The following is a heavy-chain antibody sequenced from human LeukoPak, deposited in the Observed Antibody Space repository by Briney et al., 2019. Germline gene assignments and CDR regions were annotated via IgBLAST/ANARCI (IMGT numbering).Heavy chain of an antibody. D-gene: IGHD2-2*01. CDR2: IKQDGSEK. J-gene: IGHJ6*03. CDR3: ARAYSLVPAAMRYYYYMDV. Sequence: GGSLRLSCAASGFTFSSYWMSWVRQAQGKGLEWVANIKQDGSEKYYVDSVKGRFTISRDNAKNSLYLQMNSLRAEDTAVYYCARAYSLVPAAMRYYYYMDVWGKGTTVTVSS. CDR1: GFTFSSYW. V-gene: IGHV3-7*01.